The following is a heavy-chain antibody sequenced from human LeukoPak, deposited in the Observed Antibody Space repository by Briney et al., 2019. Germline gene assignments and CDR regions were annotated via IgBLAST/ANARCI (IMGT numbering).Heavy chain of an antibody. CDR2: IYYSGST. J-gene: IGHJ4*02. V-gene: IGHV4-39*07. D-gene: IGHD2-2*01. Sequence: SETLSLTCTVSGGSITSSNYFWGWIRQSPGKGLEWIGSIYYSGSTYYNPSLKSRVTISVESSKIQFSLKLSSVTAADSAVYYCARDSCSSTSCRRKFDNWGQGTLVTVSS. CDR1: GGSITSSNYF. CDR3: ARDSCSSTSCRRKFDN.